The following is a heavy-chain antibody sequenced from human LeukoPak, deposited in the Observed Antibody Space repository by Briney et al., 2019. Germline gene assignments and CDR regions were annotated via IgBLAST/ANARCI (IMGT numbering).Heavy chain of an antibody. CDR3: AREVGGDFDALDY. CDR2: IYYSGST. Sequence: SETLSLTCTVSGGSISSSSYYWGWIRQPPGKGLEWIGSIYYSGSTYYNPSLKSRVTISVDTSKNQFSLKLSSVTAADTAVYYCAREVGGDFDALDYWGQGTLVTVSS. V-gene: IGHV4-39*07. CDR1: GGSISSSSYY. D-gene: IGHD4-17*01. J-gene: IGHJ4*02.